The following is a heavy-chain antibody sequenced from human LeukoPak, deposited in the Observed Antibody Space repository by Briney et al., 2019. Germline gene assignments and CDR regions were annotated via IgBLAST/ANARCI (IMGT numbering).Heavy chain of an antibody. CDR3: ARDRTGDYYDSSGSYFDY. V-gene: IGHV3-53*01. J-gene: IGHJ4*02. CDR2: IYSGGST. CDR1: GFTFSSYA. Sequence: GGSLRLSCAASGFTFSSYAMSWVRQAPGKGLEWVSVIYSGGSTYYADSVKGRFTISRDNSKNTLYLQMNSLRAEDTAVYYCARDRTGDYYDSSGSYFDYWGQGTLVTVSS. D-gene: IGHD3-22*01.